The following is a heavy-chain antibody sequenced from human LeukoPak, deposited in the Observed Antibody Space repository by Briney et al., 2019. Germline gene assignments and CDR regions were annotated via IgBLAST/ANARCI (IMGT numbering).Heavy chain of an antibody. Sequence: PGGSLRLSCAASGFTFSSYAMSWVRQAPGKGLEWVSAISGSGGSTYYADSVKGRFTISRDNSKNTLYLQMNSLRAEDTAVYYCAKHPKQQPFPAYPIDYWGQGTLVTVSS. CDR2: ISGSGGST. CDR1: GFTFSSYA. V-gene: IGHV3-23*01. J-gene: IGHJ4*02. D-gene: IGHD6-13*01. CDR3: AKHPKQQPFPAYPIDY.